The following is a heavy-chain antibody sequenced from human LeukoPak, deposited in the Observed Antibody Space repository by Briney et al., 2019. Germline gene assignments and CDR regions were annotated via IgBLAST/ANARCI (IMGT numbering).Heavy chain of an antibody. V-gene: IGHV4-34*01. CDR1: GGSFSGYY. CDR2: INHSGST. J-gene: IGHJ6*03. Sequence: PSETLSLTCAVYGGSFSGYYWSWIRQPPGKGLEWIGEINHSGSTNYNPSLKSRVAISVDTSKNQFSLKLSSVTAADTAVYYCARGGRYYGSGSNPYYYYYMDVWGKGTTVTVSS. CDR3: ARGGRYYGSGSNPYYYYYMDV. D-gene: IGHD3-10*01.